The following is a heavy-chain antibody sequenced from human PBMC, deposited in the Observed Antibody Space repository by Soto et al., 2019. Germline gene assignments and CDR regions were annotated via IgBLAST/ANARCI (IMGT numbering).Heavy chain of an antibody. CDR3: ARRHYDILTGYYEYYFDY. CDR2: IYPGDSDT. Sequence: LGESLKISCKGSGYSFTSYWIGWVRQMPGKGLEWMGIIYPGDSDTRYSPSFQGQVTISADKSICTAYLQWSSLKASDTAMYYCARRHYDILTGYYEYYFDYWGQGTLVTVSS. CDR1: GYSFTSYW. J-gene: IGHJ4*02. V-gene: IGHV5-51*01. D-gene: IGHD3-9*01.